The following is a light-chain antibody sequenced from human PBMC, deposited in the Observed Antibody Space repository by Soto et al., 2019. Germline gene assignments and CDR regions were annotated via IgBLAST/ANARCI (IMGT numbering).Light chain of an antibody. CDR2: GSS. J-gene: IGKJ3*01. Sequence: EIVMTQFPATLSVSPGERATLSCRASQSISSNLAWYQQKPGQAPRLLIYGSSTRATGIPARFSGTGSGTEFTLTISSLQSEDFAVYFCQQYNTWPLFGPGTKVDIK. CDR1: QSISSN. V-gene: IGKV3-15*01. CDR3: QQYNTWPL.